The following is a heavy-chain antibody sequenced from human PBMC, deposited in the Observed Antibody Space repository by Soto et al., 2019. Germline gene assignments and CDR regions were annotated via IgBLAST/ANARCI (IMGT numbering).Heavy chain of an antibody. CDR2: INGDGSSI. D-gene: IGHD2-2*01. CDR3: TRRGCSTTGCYFN. V-gene: IGHV3-74*01. CDR1: GFPFSSYW. J-gene: IGHJ4*02. Sequence: EVRLVESGGDLVQPGGSLRLSCAASGFPFSSYWMHWVRQAPGKWLVWVSRINGDGSSISYADSVKGRFTISRDNAKNTLYLRMNSLRAEDAAVYYCTRRGCSTTGCYFNWGRGTLVTVSS.